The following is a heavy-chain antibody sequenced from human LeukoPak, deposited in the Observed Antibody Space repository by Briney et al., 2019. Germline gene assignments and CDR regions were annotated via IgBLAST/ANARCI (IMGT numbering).Heavy chain of an antibody. V-gene: IGHV3-74*01. D-gene: IGHD2-2*01. CDR3: TTYTSDCSSTNCYYSFDY. J-gene: IGHJ4*02. Sequence: GGSLRLSCAASGFTFSSYWMHWVRQAPGKGLVWVSRINSDGSSTSYADSVKGRFTISRDNAKNTLYLQMNSPKTEDTAVYYCTTYTSDCSSTNCYYSFDYWGQGTLVTVSS. CDR1: GFTFSSYW. CDR2: INSDGSST.